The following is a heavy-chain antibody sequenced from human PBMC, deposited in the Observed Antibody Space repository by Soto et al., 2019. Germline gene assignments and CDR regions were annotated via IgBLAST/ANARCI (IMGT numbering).Heavy chain of an antibody. CDR2: INSDGSST. CDR3: ARSLRWLVTLHQGWYFDL. Sequence: EVQLVESGGGLVQPGGSLRLSCAASGFTFSSYWMHWVRQAQGKGLVWVSRINSDGSSTSYADSVKGRFTISRDNAKNTQYLQMNSLKAEDTAVYYCARSLRWLVTLHQGWYFDLWGRGTLVTVSS. D-gene: IGHD6-19*01. V-gene: IGHV3-74*01. CDR1: GFTFSSYW. J-gene: IGHJ2*01.